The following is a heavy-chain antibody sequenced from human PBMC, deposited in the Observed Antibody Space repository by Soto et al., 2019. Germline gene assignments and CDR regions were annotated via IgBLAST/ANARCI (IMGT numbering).Heavy chain of an antibody. D-gene: IGHD4-4*01. CDR2: IIPIFGTA. CDR1: GGTFSSYA. Sequence: GASVKVSFKASGGTFSSYAISWVRQAPGQGLEWMGGIIPIFGTANYAQKFQGRVTITADESTSTAYMELSSLRSEDTAVYYCARAGSEDYSNYNWFDPWGQGTLVTVSS. J-gene: IGHJ5*02. CDR3: ARAGSEDYSNYNWFDP. V-gene: IGHV1-69*13.